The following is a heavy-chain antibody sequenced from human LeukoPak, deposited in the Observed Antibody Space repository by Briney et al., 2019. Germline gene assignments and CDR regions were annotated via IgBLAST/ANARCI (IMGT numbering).Heavy chain of an antibody. Sequence: GGSLRLSCAASGFTFSSYWMSWVRQAPGKGLEWVANIKQDGSEKYYVDSVKGRFTISRDNAKNSLYLQMNSLRAEDTAVYYCARNSAKRLLWFGELTPGFDYWGQGTLVTVSS. J-gene: IGHJ4*02. D-gene: IGHD3-10*01. CDR3: ARNSAKRLLWFGELTPGFDY. CDR2: IKQDGSEK. CDR1: GFTFSSYW. V-gene: IGHV3-7*01.